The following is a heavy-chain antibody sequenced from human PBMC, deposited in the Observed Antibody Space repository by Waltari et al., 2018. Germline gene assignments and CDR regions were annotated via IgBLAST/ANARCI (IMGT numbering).Heavy chain of an antibody. J-gene: IGHJ4*02. V-gene: IGHV3-23*04. Sequence: EVQLVESGGGLVQPGGSLRLSCAASGFTFSSYAMSWVRQAPGKGLEWVSAISGSGGSTYYADSVKARFTISRDNSKNPLYLQMNSLRAEDTAVDYCAKGIMAAAEGIDDWGQVTLVTVSS. CDR3: AKGIMAAAEGIDD. D-gene: IGHD6-13*01. CDR2: ISGSGGST. CDR1: GFTFSSYA.